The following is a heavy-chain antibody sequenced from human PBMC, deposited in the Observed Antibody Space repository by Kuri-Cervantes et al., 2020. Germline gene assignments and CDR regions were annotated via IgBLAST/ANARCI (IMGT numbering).Heavy chain of an antibody. CDR2: IYHSGST. J-gene: IGHJ5*02. Sequence: GSLRLSCAVSGYSISSGYYWGWIRQPPGKGLEWIGSIYHSGSTYYNPSLKSRVTISVDTSKNQFSLKLSSVTAADTAVYYCARRVWGKMATIEGWFDPWGQGTLVTVSS. D-gene: IGHD5-24*01. V-gene: IGHV4-38-2*01. CDR3: ARRVWGKMATIEGWFDP. CDR1: GYSISSGYY.